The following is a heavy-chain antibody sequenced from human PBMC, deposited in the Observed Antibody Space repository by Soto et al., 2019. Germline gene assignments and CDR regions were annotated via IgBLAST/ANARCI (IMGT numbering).Heavy chain of an antibody. J-gene: IGHJ3*02. CDR1: GFTFSNYW. CDR3: ARRGAGFDI. CDR2: INSDGSST. V-gene: IGHV3-74*02. D-gene: IGHD6-19*01. Sequence: EMQLVECGGGLVQPGGSLTLSCAASGFTFSNYWMHWVRQAPGKGLVWVSRINSDGSSTTYADSVKGRFTISRDNAKNTLYLEMNSLRAEDTAVYYCARRGAGFDIWGQGTMVTVSS.